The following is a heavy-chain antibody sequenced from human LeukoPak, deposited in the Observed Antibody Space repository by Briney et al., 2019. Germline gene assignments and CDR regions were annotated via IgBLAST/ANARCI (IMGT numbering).Heavy chain of an antibody. CDR3: AREYSSSPGVFDI. CDR2: MNPNSGNT. J-gene: IGHJ3*02. CDR1: GYTFTSYD. D-gene: IGHD6-13*01. Sequence: ASVKVSCKASGYTFTSYDINWVRQATGQGLEWMGWMNPNSGNTGYAQKFQGRVTITRNTSISTAYMELSSLRSEDTAVYYCAREYSSSPGVFDIWGQGTMVTVSS. V-gene: IGHV1-8*01.